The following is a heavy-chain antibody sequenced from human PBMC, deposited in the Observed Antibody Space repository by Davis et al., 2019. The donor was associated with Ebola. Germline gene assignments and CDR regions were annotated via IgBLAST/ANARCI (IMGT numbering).Heavy chain of an antibody. J-gene: IGHJ4*02. V-gene: IGHV3-73*01. D-gene: IGHD1-26*01. CDR3: ARGVGKTAPDY. CDR1: GFTFSGSA. Sequence: GGSLRLSCAASGFTFSGSAMHWVRQASGKGLEWVGRIRSKANNYATAYVASVKGRFTISRDDSKNTAYLQMNSLKTEDTAVYYCARGVGKTAPDYWGQGTLVTVSS. CDR2: IRSKANNYAT.